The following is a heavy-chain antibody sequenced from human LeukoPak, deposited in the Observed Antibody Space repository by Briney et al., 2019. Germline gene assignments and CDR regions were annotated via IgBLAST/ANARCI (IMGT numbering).Heavy chain of an antibody. D-gene: IGHD5-18*01. CDR2: INPNSGGT. V-gene: IGHV1-2*02. CDR3: ARRTSGYSYGIDY. J-gene: IGHJ4*02. Sequence: ASVKVSCKASGYTFTGYYMHWVRQAPGQGLEWMGWINPNSGGTNYAQKFQGRVTMTGDTSISTAYMELSRLRSDDTAVYYCARRTSGYSYGIDYWGQGTLVTVSS. CDR1: GYTFTGYY.